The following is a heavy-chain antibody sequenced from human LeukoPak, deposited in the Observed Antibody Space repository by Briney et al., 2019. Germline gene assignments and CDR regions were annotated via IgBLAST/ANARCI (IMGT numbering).Heavy chain of an antibody. CDR1: GFTFSSYW. CDR2: IKQDGSDK. V-gene: IGHV3-7*01. CDR3: ARIVSSGWYRIDY. D-gene: IGHD6-19*01. J-gene: IGHJ4*02. Sequence: PGGSLRLSCAASGFTFSSYWMSWVRQAPGKGLEWVANIKQDGSDKYYVDFVKGRFTTSRDNPKNSLYLQMNSLRAEDTAVYFCARIVSSGWYRIDYWGQGALVTVSS.